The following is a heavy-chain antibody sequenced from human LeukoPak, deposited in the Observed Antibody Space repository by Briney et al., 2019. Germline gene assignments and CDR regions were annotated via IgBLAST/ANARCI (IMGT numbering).Heavy chain of an antibody. CDR2: INAGGSTT. CDR3: GRSNQADDY. V-gene: IGHV3-74*01. J-gene: IGHJ4*02. CDR1: GFTFSSYW. Sequence: GGSLRLSCAASGFTFSSYWMHWVRQVPGKGLVWVSRINAGGSTTTYADSVKGRFTISRDNAKNTLYLQMDSLRADDTGVYYCGRSNQADDYWGQGTLVTVSS. D-gene: IGHD1-14*01.